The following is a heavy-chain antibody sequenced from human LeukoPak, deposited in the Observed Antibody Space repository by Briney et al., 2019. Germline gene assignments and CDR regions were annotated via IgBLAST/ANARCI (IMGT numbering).Heavy chain of an antibody. CDR1: GFTFSSYG. J-gene: IGHJ6*02. CDR2: ISYDGSNK. CDR3: AKLVSGTSEGVDYYGMDV. Sequence: PGGSLRLSCAASGFTFSSYGMHWVRQAPGKGLEWVAVISYDGSNKYYADSVKGRFTISRDNSKNTLYLQMNSLRAEDTAVYYCAKLVSGTSEGVDYYGMDVWGQGTTVIVSS. D-gene: IGHD2-15*01. V-gene: IGHV3-30*18.